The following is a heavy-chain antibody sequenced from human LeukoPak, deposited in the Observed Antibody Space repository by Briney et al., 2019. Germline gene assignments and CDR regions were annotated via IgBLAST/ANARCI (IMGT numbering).Heavy chain of an antibody. Sequence: SETLSLTCAVYSGSFSAYYWSWIRQPPGKGPEWIGQINHSGSTNYNPSLKSRVTISVDTSKNKFSLKLSSVTAADTAVYYCARVPTYGERESTLDYWGQGTLVTVSS. V-gene: IGHV4-34*01. CDR1: SGSFSAYY. J-gene: IGHJ4*02. CDR2: INHSGST. D-gene: IGHD3-10*01. CDR3: ARVPTYGERESTLDY.